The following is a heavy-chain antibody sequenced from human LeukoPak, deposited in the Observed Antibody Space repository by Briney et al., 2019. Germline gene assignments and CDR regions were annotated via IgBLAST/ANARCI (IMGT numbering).Heavy chain of an antibody. Sequence: SETLSLTCTVSGGSISSYYWSWIRQPAGKGLEWIGRIYTSGSTNYNPSLKSRITMSVDTSENQISLKLSSVTAADTAVYYCARGKVDTAVIWWGLIVSYWFDPWGQGILVTVSS. D-gene: IGHD5-18*01. J-gene: IGHJ5*02. CDR3: ARGKVDTAVIWWGLIVSYWFDP. CDR1: GGSISSYY. V-gene: IGHV4-4*07. CDR2: IYTSGST.